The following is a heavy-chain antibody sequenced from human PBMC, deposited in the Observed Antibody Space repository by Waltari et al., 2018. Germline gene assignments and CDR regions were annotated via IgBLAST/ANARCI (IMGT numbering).Heavy chain of an antibody. V-gene: IGHV1-24*01. CDR2: YDPEDGET. J-gene: IGHJ4*02. Sequence: QVQLVQSGAEVKKPGASVKVSCKVSGYTLTDLSVHWVRQAPGKGLEWMGGYDPEDGETVSAQIFQGRFSMTEHTSTDTAYMELSSLRSEDTAVYFCATDHHRDSGYDIWGQGTLVTVSS. CDR3: ATDHHRDSGYDI. CDR1: GYTLTDLS. D-gene: IGHD5-12*01.